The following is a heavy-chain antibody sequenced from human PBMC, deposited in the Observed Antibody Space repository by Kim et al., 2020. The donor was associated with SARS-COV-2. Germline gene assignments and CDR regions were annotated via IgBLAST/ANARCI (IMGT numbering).Heavy chain of an antibody. CDR2: IYSGDKT. J-gene: IGHJ4*02. CDR1: GFTVSSNY. Sequence: GGSLRLSCAASGFTVSSNYMSWLRHAPGKGLEWLSVIYSGDKTYYVESVKGRLTISRDNSKNTLYLQISSLRVEDTAVYYFATNLAAAGVVCGQGTLVTV. V-gene: IGHV3-66*01. CDR3: ATNLAAAGVV. D-gene: IGHD6-13*01.